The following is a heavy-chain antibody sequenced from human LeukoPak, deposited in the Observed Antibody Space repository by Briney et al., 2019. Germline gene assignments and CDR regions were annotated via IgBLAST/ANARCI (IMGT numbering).Heavy chain of an antibody. CDR3: AKDRLTGIVVVPAANYYMDV. CDR1: GFTFSSYG. Sequence: GRSLRLSCAASGFTFSSYGMHWVRQAPGKGLEWVAFIRYDGSNKYYADSVKGRFTISRDNSKNTLYLQMNSLRAEDTAVYYCAKDRLTGIVVVPAANYYMDVWGKGTTVTVSS. V-gene: IGHV3-30*02. J-gene: IGHJ6*03. D-gene: IGHD2-2*01. CDR2: IRYDGSNK.